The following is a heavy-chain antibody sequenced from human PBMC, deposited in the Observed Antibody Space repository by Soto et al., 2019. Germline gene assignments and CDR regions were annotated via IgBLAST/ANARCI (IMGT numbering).Heavy chain of an antibody. CDR3: ASGYSSSFPTTNY. D-gene: IGHD6-6*01. Sequence: PSETLSLTCAFYGGSFSGYYWSLIRQPPGKGLEWIGEINHSGSTNYNPSLKSRVTISVDTSKNQFSLKLSSVTAADTAVYYCASGYSSSFPTTNYWGQGTLVTVSS. J-gene: IGHJ4*02. V-gene: IGHV4-34*01. CDR1: GGSFSGYY. CDR2: INHSGST.